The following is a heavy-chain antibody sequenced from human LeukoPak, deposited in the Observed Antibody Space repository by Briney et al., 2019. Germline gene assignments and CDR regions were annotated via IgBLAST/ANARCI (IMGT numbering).Heavy chain of an antibody. CDR2: IRYNGNNQ. CDR1: GFTFNNYG. CDR3: ASAIQGN. Sequence: GGSLRLSCAASGFTFNNYGMHWVRQAPGKGLEWEAFIRYNGNNQYYADSVKGRFTISRDNSKNTLYLQMNSLRAEDTAVYYCASAIQGNWGQGTLVTVSS. J-gene: IGHJ4*02. V-gene: IGHV3-30*02.